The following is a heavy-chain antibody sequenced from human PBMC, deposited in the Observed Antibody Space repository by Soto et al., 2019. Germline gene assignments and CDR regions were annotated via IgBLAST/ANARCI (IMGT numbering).Heavy chain of an antibody. CDR1: GYTFTSYY. CDR3: ARDTTTTGYCSGGSCYSRTDNWFDP. D-gene: IGHD2-15*01. V-gene: IGHV1-46*03. CDR2: INPSGGST. Sequence: ASVKVCKASGYTFTSYYMHWVRQAPGQGLEWMGIINPSGGSTSYAQKFQGRVTMTRDTSTSTVYMELSSLRSEDTAVYYCARDTTTTGYCSGGSCYSRTDNWFDPWGQGTLVTVS. J-gene: IGHJ5*02.